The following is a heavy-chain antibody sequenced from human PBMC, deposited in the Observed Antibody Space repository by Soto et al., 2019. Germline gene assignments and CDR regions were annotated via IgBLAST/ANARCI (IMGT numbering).Heavy chain of an antibody. CDR1: GGSISSGDYY. V-gene: IGHV4-30-4*01. Sequence: QVQLQESGPGLVKPSQTLSLTCTVSGGSISSGDYYWSWIRQPPGKGLEWIGYIYYSGSTYYNPSLKSRVTISVDTSKNQFSLKLSSVTAADTAVYYCARERTIFGVVTHFDYWGQGTLVTVSS. CDR2: IYYSGST. D-gene: IGHD3-3*01. CDR3: ARERTIFGVVTHFDY. J-gene: IGHJ4*02.